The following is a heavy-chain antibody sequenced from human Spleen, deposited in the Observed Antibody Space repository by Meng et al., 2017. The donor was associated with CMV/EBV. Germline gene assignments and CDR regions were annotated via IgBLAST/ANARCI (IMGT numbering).Heavy chain of an antibody. CDR2: INPNSGGT. J-gene: IGHJ6*02. CDR3: ARGRPAPGGMDV. D-gene: IGHD2-2*01. V-gene: IGHV1-2*02. Sequence: ASVKVSCKASGYTFTGYYMHWVRQAPGQGLEWMGWINPNSGGTNYAQKFQGRVTITADKSTSTAYMELSSLRSEDTAVYYCARGRPAPGGMDVWGQGTTVTVSS. CDR1: GYTFTGYY.